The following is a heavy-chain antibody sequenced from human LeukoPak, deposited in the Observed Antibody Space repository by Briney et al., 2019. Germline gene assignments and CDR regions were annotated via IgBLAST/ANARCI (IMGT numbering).Heavy chain of an antibody. Sequence: LSGGSLRLSSAASGFTVSSNYMSWVRQAPGKGLEWVSVIYSGGSTYYADSVKGRFTIPRDNSKNTLYLQMNSLRAEDTAVYYCARAPGYGSGSSRFDPWGQGTLVTVSS. V-gene: IGHV3-66*01. D-gene: IGHD3-10*01. J-gene: IGHJ5*02. CDR2: IYSGGST. CDR3: ARAPGYGSGSSRFDP. CDR1: GFTVSSNY.